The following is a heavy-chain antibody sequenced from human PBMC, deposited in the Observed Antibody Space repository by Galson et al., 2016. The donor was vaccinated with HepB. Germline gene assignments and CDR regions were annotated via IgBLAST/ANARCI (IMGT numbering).Heavy chain of an antibody. D-gene: IGHD1-14*01. CDR1: GDSVSSNSAA. Sequence: CAISGDSVSSNSAAWNWIRQSPSRGLEWLGRTYYRSKWYNDYALSVKSRVTINPDTSKNQFSLQLKSVTPEDSAVYYCAREDRRMDQNRNKELDQNYYGMDVWGQGTTVTVSS. J-gene: IGHJ6*02. CDR2: TYYRSKWYN. V-gene: IGHV6-1*01. CDR3: AREDRRMDQNRNKELDQNYYGMDV.